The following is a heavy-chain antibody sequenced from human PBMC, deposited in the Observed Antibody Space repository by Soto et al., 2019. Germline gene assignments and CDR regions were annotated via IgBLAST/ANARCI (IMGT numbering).Heavy chain of an antibody. V-gene: IGHV1-2*04. Sequence: ASVKVSCNASGYTFTGYYMHWVRQAPGQGLERMGWINPNSGGTDYAQEIQGWVTMTRDTSISTAYMELSRLRSDDTAVYYCATAHDYDILTGYYRGCHYYYYSMDVWGQGTTVTVSS. CDR3: ATAHDYDILTGYYRGCHYYYYSMDV. CDR1: GYTFTGYY. CDR2: INPNSGGT. J-gene: IGHJ6*02. D-gene: IGHD3-9*01.